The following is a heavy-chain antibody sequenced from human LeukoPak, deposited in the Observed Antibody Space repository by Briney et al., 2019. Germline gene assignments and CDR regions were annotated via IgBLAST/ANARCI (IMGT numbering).Heavy chain of an antibody. V-gene: IGHV4-61*08. D-gene: IGHD4-17*01. Sequence: SQTLSLTCTVSGGSISSGDYYWSWIRQPPGKGLEWIGYIYYSGSTNYNPSLKSRVTISVDTSKNQFSLKLSSVTAADTAVYYCARDHNDYGDSYFDYWGQGTLVTVSS. CDR2: IYYSGST. CDR1: GGSISSGDYY. CDR3: ARDHNDYGDSYFDY. J-gene: IGHJ4*02.